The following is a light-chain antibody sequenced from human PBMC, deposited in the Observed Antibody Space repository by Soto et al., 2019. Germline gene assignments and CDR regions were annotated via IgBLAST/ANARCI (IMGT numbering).Light chain of an antibody. V-gene: IGLV2-11*01. Sequence: QSGLTQPRSGSGSPGQSVTSSCTGTSSDVGGYHYVSWYQQHPGQAPTLMIYDVSKRPSGVSDRFSGSKCGNRSSLTISGLQAEDEADYYCFSYAGSYTFVFGTGTKVTVL. J-gene: IGLJ1*01. CDR2: DVS. CDR1: SSDVGGYHY. CDR3: FSYAGSYTFV.